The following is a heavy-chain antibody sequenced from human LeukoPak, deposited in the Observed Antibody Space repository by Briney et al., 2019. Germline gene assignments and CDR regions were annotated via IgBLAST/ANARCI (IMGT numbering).Heavy chain of an antibody. V-gene: IGHV3-21*01. Sequence: GGSLRLSCAASGFTFSSYSMNWVRQAPGKGLEWVSSISSGSTYTYYADSVKGRFTISRDNAQNSMYLQMNSLRAEDTAVYYCGRVGGRSKAAKGDAFDIWGQGTMVTVSS. D-gene: IGHD6-6*01. J-gene: IGHJ3*02. CDR3: GRVGGRSKAAKGDAFDI. CDR1: GFTFSSYS. CDR2: ISSGSTYT.